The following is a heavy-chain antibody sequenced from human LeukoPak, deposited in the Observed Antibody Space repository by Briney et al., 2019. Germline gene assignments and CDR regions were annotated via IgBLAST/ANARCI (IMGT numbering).Heavy chain of an antibody. D-gene: IGHD2-2*01. CDR1: GFTFDDYG. J-gene: IGHJ4*02. V-gene: IGHV3-20*04. CDR2: INWNGARI. CDR3: AKGSCSSTSCRIEY. Sequence: GGSLRLSCAASGFTFDDYGMSWVRQSAEKGLEWVSGINWNGARIAYADSVKGRFTISRDNAKNLLYLQMDILRADDTGLYYCAKGSCSSTSCRIEYWGQGTLVTVSS.